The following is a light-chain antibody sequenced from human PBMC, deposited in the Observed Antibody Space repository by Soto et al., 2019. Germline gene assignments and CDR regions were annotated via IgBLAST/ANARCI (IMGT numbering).Light chain of an antibody. CDR3: CSFAGSITLYV. J-gene: IGLJ1*01. V-gene: IGLV2-23*02. CDR1: SSDVGSYNL. CDR2: EVT. Sequence: QSALTQPASVSGSPGQSITISCTGTSSDVGSYNLVSWYQQYPGKAPKLMIYEVTKRPSGVSNRFSGSKSGNTASLTISGLQAEYEADYYCCSFAGSITLYVFGTGTKLTVL.